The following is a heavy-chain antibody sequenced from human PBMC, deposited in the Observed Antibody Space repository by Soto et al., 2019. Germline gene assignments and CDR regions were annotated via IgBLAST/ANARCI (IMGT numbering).Heavy chain of an antibody. CDR2: IHYSGST. J-gene: IGHJ4*02. V-gene: IGHV4-59*11. Sequence: SETLSLTSTVSGVSSTNHDWSWIRQPPGKGLEWIGNIHYSGSTNYSPSPKSRVIISVDTSEKQSSLKLSSVTTADTAVYYCTGGGGAHPFDDWRPGTPVTVSS. D-gene: IGHD2-21*01. CDR3: TGGGGAHPFDD. CDR1: GVSSTNHD.